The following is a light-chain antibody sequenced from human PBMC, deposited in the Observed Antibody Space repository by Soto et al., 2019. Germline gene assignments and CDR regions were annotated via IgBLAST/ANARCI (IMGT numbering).Light chain of an antibody. V-gene: IGLV3-21*02. Sequence: SYELTQPPSVSVAPGQTASITCGGNNIGIKSVHWYQQKPGQAPVLVVYDDRARPSGIPERFSGSNSGNTATLTISRDEAGDEADYHCQVWSAHVLFGGGTKLTVL. J-gene: IGLJ2*01. CDR1: NIGIKS. CDR3: QVWSAHVL. CDR2: DDR.